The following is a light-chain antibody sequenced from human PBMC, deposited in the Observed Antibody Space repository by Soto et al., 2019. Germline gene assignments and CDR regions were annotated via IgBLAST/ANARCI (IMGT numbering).Light chain of an antibody. V-gene: IGKV3-11*01. CDR1: QSVSSY. Sequence: EIVLTQSPATLSLSPGERATLSCRASQSVSSYLVWYQQKPGQAPRRLIYDASNRATGIPARFSGSGSGTDFTLTISSLEPEDFAVYYCQQRSNWPLTFGGGTKVEVK. J-gene: IGKJ4*01. CDR3: QQRSNWPLT. CDR2: DAS.